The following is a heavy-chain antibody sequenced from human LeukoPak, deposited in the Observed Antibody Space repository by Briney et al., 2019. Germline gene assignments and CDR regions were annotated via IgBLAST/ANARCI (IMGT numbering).Heavy chain of an antibody. CDR3: ATHETSMVRGVIAY. J-gene: IGHJ4*02. CDR2: ISNGGSGT. V-gene: IGHV3-23*01. Sequence: GGSLRLSCAPSGFTFDMYAMHWVRQAPGKGLEWVSAISNGGSGTYYADSVKGRFTMSRDNSKNTLYLQMNSLRAEDTAVYYCATHETSMVRGVIAYWGQGTLVTVSS. D-gene: IGHD3-10*01. CDR1: GFTFDMYA.